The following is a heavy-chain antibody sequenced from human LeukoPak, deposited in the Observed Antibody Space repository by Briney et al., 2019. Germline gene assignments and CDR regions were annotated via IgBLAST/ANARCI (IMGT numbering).Heavy chain of an antibody. V-gene: IGHV4-59*01. Sequence: LETLSLTCTVSGGSISSYYWSWIRQSPGKGLEWIGYIYYSGSTNYNPSLKSRVTISVDTSKNQFSLKLSSVTAADTAVYYCARDIGYSGSSRFDYWGQGTLVTVSS. CDR3: ARDIGYSGSSRFDY. CDR1: GGSISSYY. CDR2: IYYSGST. J-gene: IGHJ4*02. D-gene: IGHD1-26*01.